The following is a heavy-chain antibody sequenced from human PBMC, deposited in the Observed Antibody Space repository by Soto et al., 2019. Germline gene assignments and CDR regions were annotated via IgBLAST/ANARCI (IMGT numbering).Heavy chain of an antibody. CDR1: GFTYTSFA. D-gene: IGHD2-8*01. Sequence: QVQLVESGGGVVQTGASLRLSCSASGFTYTSFAIHWVRQAPGKGLEWVAVISENGANKYSAESVRGRFVISRDNSKNTVELEMNSLRPEDSAVYFCARRLTETVSALGYWGQVTLVSVSS. J-gene: IGHJ4*02. V-gene: IGHV3-30*09. CDR2: ISENGANK. CDR3: ARRLTETVSALGY.